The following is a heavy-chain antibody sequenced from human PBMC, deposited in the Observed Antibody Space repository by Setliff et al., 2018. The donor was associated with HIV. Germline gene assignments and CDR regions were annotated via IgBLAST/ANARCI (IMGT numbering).Heavy chain of an antibody. J-gene: IGHJ6*03. CDR1: GGSITSYY. CDR2: IFDSGTT. Sequence: PSETLSLTCTVSGGSITSYYWNWIRQSPGKGLERIGYIFDSGTTKYNPSVTSRVTISLDTSKNQFSLKLTSVTAADTAVYYCARGPRPVDVDYYYMDVWGKGTTVTVSS. V-gene: IGHV4-4*09. CDR3: ARGPRPVDVDYYYMDV.